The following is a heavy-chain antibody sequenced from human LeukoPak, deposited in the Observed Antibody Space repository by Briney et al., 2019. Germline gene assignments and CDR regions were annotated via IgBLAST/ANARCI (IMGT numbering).Heavy chain of an antibody. CDR1: GFTFSSYG. V-gene: IGHV3-30*02. J-gene: IGHJ3*02. CDR3: ATIAAAGTFAFDI. D-gene: IGHD6-13*01. Sequence: PGGSLRLSCAASGFTFSSYGMHWVRQAPGKGLEWVAFIRYDGSNKYYADSVKGRFTISRDNSKNTLYLQMNSLRAEDTAVYYCATIAAAGTFAFDIWGQGTMVTVSS. CDR2: IRYDGSNK.